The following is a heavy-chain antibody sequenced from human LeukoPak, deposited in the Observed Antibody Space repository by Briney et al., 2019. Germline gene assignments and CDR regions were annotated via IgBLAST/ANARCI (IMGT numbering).Heavy chain of an antibody. CDR3: ASNPNYYDILIGSTPKYYFDY. CDR1: GGTFSSYA. Sequence: SVKVSCKASGGTFSSYAISWVRQAPGQGLEWMGGIIPIFGTANYAQKFQGRVTITADESTSTAYMELSSLRSEDTAVYYCASNPNYYDILIGSTPKYYFDYWGQGTLVTVSS. J-gene: IGHJ4*02. V-gene: IGHV1-69*13. CDR2: IIPIFGTA. D-gene: IGHD3-9*01.